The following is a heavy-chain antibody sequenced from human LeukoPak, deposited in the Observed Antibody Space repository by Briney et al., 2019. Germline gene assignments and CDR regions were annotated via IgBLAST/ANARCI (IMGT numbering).Heavy chain of an antibody. CDR3: ARPYYYGSGNYYNWYLDL. D-gene: IGHD3-10*01. CDR1: GGSISSYY. V-gene: IGHV4-59*01. Sequence: PSETLSLTCTVSGGSISSYYWSWIRQPPGKGLEWIGYISYSGSTNYNLSLKSRVTMSVDTSKNQFSLKLSSVTVADTAVYYCARPYYYGSGNYYNWYLDLWGRGTLVTVSS. J-gene: IGHJ2*01. CDR2: ISYSGST.